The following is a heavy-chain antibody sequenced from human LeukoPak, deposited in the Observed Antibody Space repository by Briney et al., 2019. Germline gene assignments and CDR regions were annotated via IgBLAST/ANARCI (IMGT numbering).Heavy chain of an antibody. D-gene: IGHD2-2*01. J-gene: IGHJ6*02. CDR2: IYYSGST. Sequence: SETLSLTWTVSGGSISRHYWSWIRQPPGKGLEWIGYIYYSGSTYYNPSLKSRVTISVDTSKNQFSLKLSSVTAADTAVYYCAGDYCSSTSCYYYYGMDVWGQGTTVTVSS. CDR3: AGDYCSSTSCYYYYGMDV. CDR1: GGSISRHY. V-gene: IGHV4-59*06.